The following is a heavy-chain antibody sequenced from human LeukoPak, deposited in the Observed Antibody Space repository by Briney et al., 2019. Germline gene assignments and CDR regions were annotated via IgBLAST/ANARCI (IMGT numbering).Heavy chain of an antibody. Sequence: ASETLSLTCTVSGGSISSYYWSWIRQPAGKGLEWIGRIYTSGNTNYNPSLESRVTMSLDTSRNQFSLKLRSVTAADTAVYYCARDSGYDLNCFDPRGQGTLVTVSS. CDR3: ARDSGYDLNCFDP. J-gene: IGHJ5*02. D-gene: IGHD5-12*01. CDR1: GGSISSYY. V-gene: IGHV4-4*07. CDR2: IYTSGNT.